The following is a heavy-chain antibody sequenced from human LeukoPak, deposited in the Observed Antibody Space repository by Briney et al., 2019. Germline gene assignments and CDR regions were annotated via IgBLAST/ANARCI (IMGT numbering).Heavy chain of an antibody. CDR1: GGTFSSYA. CDR2: IIPIFGTA. V-gene: IGHV1-69*05. Sequence: ASVKVSCKASGGTFSSYAISWVRQAPGQGLEWMGGIIPIFGTANYAQKFQGRVTITTDESTSTAYMELSSLRSEDTAVYYCARDLKAAAGWGAFDIWGQGTMVTVSS. CDR3: ARDLKAAAGWGAFDI. J-gene: IGHJ3*02. D-gene: IGHD6-13*01.